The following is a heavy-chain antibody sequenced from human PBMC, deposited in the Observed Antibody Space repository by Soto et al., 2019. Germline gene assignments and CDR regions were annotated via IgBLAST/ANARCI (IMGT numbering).Heavy chain of an antibody. CDR3: AKERLASGFGY. D-gene: IGHD3-3*01. CDR1: GFTFSNYA. Sequence: EVQLLDSGGGLVQPGGSLRLSCEASGFTFSNYAMNWVRQAPGKGLEWVLGISGGGDNTYYADSVKGRFTISRDNSKNTVFLQMNSLRAEDTAVYYCAKERLASGFGYWGQGTLVTVSP. CDR2: ISGGGDNT. J-gene: IGHJ4*02. V-gene: IGHV3-23*01.